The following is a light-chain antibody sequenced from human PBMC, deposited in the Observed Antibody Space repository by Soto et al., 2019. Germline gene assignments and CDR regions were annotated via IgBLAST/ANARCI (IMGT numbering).Light chain of an antibody. CDR2: EVS. CDR1: SSDVGSYNY. Sequence: QSALTQPASVSGSPGQSITISCTATSSDVGSYNYVSWYQQHPGKAPKLMIYEVSKRPSGVSNRFSGSKSGNTASLTISGLQAEDEADYYCSSWARSLYVFGSGTKVTVL. J-gene: IGLJ1*01. CDR3: SSWARSLYV. V-gene: IGLV2-14*01.